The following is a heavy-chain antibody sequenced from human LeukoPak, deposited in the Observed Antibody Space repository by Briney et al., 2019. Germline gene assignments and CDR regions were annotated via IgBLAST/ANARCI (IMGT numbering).Heavy chain of an antibody. CDR1: GFTFSSYV. CDR2: ISGSGGST. Sequence: PGGSLRLSCAASGFTFSSYVMSWVRQAPGKGLEWVSVISGSGGSTYYADSVKGRFTISRDNSKNTLYLQMNSLRAEDTAVYYCAKTDIVVRPAPYYFDYWGQGTLVTVSS. V-gene: IGHV3-23*01. D-gene: IGHD2-2*01. J-gene: IGHJ4*02. CDR3: AKTDIVVRPAPYYFDY.